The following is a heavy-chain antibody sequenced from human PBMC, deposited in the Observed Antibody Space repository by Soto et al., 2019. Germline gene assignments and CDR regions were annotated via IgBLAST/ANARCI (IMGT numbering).Heavy chain of an antibody. V-gene: IGHV4-4*07. CDR3: ARDLIAVDYRKNNWFDP. Sequence: SETLSLTCTVSGGSISSYYWSWIRQPAGKGLEWIGRIYTSGSTNYNPSLKSRVTMSVDTSKNQFSLKLSSVTAADTAVYYCARDLIAVDYRKNNWFDPWGQGTLVNVSS. D-gene: IGHD6-19*01. CDR1: GGSISSYY. J-gene: IGHJ5*02. CDR2: IYTSGST.